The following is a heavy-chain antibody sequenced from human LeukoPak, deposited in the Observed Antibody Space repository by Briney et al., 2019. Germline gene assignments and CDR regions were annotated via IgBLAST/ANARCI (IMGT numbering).Heavy chain of an antibody. CDR2: IYSGGST. CDR1: GFTVSSNY. V-gene: IGHV3-53*01. Sequence: GGSLRLSCAASGFTVSSNYMSWVRQAPGKGLEWVSVIYSGGSTYHADSVKGRFTISRDNSKNTLYLQMNSLRAEDTAVYYCAKRIGSGSGPFDYWGQETLVTVSS. CDR3: AKRIGSGSGPFDY. J-gene: IGHJ4*02. D-gene: IGHD3-10*01.